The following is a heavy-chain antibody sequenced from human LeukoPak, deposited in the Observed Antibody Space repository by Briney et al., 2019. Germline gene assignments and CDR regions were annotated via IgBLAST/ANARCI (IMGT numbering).Heavy chain of an antibody. V-gene: IGHV3-13*01. D-gene: IGHD1-26*01. CDR3: ARQMTPHGNFYY. J-gene: IGHJ4*02. Sequence: PGGSLRLSCAASGFTFSNYAMHWVRQATGKGLEWVSAIGTAGDTFYPGSVKGRFTISRENAKNSLYLQMNSLRAEDTAVYYCARQMTPHGNFYYWGQGTLVTVSS. CDR2: IGTAGDT. CDR1: GFTFSNYA.